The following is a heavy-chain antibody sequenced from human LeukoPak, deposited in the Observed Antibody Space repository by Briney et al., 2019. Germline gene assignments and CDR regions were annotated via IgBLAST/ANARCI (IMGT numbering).Heavy chain of an antibody. CDR1: GFTFSSYE. V-gene: IGHV3-48*03. J-gene: IGHJ4*02. D-gene: IGHD2-2*01. CDR2: ISDTGSTI. Sequence: SGGSLRLSCAASGFTFSSYELNWVRQAPGKGLEWVSYISDTGSTIYYADSVEGRFTISRDNAKNSLYLQMNSLRAEDTAVYYCARVDIVPAAMFLDYWGQGTLVTVSS. CDR3: ARVDIVPAAMFLDY.